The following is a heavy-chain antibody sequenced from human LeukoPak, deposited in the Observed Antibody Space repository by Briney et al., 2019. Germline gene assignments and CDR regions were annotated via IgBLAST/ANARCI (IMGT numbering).Heavy chain of an antibody. CDR2: ISGHGDIT. Sequence: GGSLRLSCAASGFTFRNYAMTWVRQTPGKGQEWVSTISGHGDITFYADSVKGRFTISRDYSKNTLYLQMNTLRVEDTAVYYCATRGHSIGWFETWGQGTLATVSS. J-gene: IGHJ5*02. CDR3: ATRGHSIGWFET. V-gene: IGHV3-23*01. D-gene: IGHD3-22*01. CDR1: GFTFRNYA.